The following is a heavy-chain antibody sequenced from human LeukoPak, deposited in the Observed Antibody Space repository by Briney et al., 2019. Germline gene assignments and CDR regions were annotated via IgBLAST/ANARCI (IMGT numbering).Heavy chain of an antibody. D-gene: IGHD3-9*01. CDR1: GGSISSYY. V-gene: IGHV4-59*12. J-gene: IGHJ4*02. Sequence: PSETLSLTCTVSGGSISSYYWSWIRQPPGKGLEWIGYIYYSGSTNYNPSLKSRVTISVDRSKNQFSLKLSSVTAADTAVYYCARRTDILTGYDYWGQGTLVTVSS. CDR3: ARRTDILTGYDY. CDR2: IYYSGST.